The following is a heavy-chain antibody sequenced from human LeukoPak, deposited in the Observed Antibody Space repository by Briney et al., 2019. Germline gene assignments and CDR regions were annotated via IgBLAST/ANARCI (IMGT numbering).Heavy chain of an antibody. CDR3: ARAHYDFWSGYYTYYFDY. CDR1: GGSISSSSYY. D-gene: IGHD3-3*01. J-gene: IGHJ4*02. V-gene: IGHV4-39*07. CDR2: IYYSGST. Sequence: SETLSLTCTVSGGSISSSSYYWGWIRQPPGKGLEWIGSIYYSGSTYYNPSLKSRVTISVDTSKNQFSLKLSSVTAADTAVYYCARAHYDFWSGYYTYYFDYWGQGTLVTVSS.